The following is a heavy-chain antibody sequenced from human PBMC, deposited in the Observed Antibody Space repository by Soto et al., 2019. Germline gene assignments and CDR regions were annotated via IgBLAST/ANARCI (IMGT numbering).Heavy chain of an antibody. V-gene: IGHV1-18*01. Sequence: QVQLVQSGAEVKKPGASVKVSCKTSGYTFTNFGISWVRQAPGQGLEWMGWISAYNGNTNYAQKFQGRVTLTTDTATSTAYMAVRSLRSDDTAVYYCARGRTPIDYWGQGTLVTVSS. CDR1: GYTFTNFG. J-gene: IGHJ4*02. CDR2: ISAYNGNT. D-gene: IGHD2-15*01. CDR3: ARGRTPIDY.